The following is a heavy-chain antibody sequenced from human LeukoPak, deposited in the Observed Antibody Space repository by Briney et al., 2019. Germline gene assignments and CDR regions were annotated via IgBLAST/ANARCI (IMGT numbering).Heavy chain of an antibody. CDR1: GFTFSSYA. Sequence: GGSLRLSCVASGFTFSSYAMSWVRQAPGKGLEWVSAISGSGGSTYYADSVKGRFTISRDNSKNTLYLQMNSLRAEDTAVYYCAKYVYDSSGYYYAYFDYWGQGTLVTVSS. D-gene: IGHD3-22*01. CDR2: ISGSGGST. J-gene: IGHJ4*02. CDR3: AKYVYDSSGYYYAYFDY. V-gene: IGHV3-23*01.